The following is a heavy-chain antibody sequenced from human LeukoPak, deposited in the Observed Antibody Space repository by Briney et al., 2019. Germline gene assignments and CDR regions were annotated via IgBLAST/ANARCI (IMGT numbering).Heavy chain of an antibody. CDR2: IYNSGST. J-gene: IGHJ4*02. V-gene: IGHV4-61*09. CDR1: GGSISSGSFY. Sequence: PSETLSLTCAVSGGSISSGSFYWSWIRQPAGKGLEWIGHIYNSGSTNYNPSLKSRVTISVDTSKNQFSLKLSSVTAADTAVYYCARSYYDGSGYGDYWGQGTLVTVSS. CDR3: ARSYYDGSGYGDY. D-gene: IGHD3-22*01.